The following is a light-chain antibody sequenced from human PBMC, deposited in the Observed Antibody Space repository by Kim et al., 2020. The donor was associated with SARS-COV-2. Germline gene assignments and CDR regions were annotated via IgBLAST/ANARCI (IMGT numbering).Light chain of an antibody. CDR3: QQYGSSPPYT. V-gene: IGKV3-20*01. J-gene: IGKJ2*01. CDR1: QSVSSSD. Sequence: CPSNNATLSCSASQSVSSSDLAGYQQQPGQAPTLLIYGASSRATGIPDRFSGSGAATDFTIIISRLEPEDFAVYYCQQYGSSPPYTFGQGTKLEI. CDR2: GAS.